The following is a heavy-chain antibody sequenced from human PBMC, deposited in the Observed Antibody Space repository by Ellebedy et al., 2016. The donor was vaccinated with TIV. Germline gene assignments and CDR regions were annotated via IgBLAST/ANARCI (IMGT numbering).Heavy chain of an antibody. CDR1: GYTFTGYY. CDR2: INPNSGGT. CDR3: ARVYSYRYRYDAFDI. D-gene: IGHD3-16*02. Sequence: ASVKVSXXASGYTFTGYYMHWVRQAPGQGLEWMGWINPNSGGTNYAQKFQGRVTMTRDTSISTAYMELSRLRSDDTAVYYCARVYSYRYRYDAFDIWGQGTLVTVSS. J-gene: IGHJ4*02. V-gene: IGHV1-2*02.